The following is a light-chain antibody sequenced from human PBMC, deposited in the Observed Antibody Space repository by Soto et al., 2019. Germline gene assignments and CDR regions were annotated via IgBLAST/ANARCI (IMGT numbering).Light chain of an antibody. Sequence: EIMMTQSPATLSVSPGERATLSCRASQSVGNNLAWYRQKSGQAPRLLIYGASTRATGIPARFSGSGSGTEFTLTIDSLQSDDFAVYLCQQYRNWPLTFGGGTKVDIK. J-gene: IGKJ4*01. CDR1: QSVGNN. V-gene: IGKV3-15*01. CDR2: GAS. CDR3: QQYRNWPLT.